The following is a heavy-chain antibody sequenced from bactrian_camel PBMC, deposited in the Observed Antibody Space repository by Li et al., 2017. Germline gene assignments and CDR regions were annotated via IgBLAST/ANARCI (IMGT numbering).Heavy chain of an antibody. D-gene: IGHD2*01. CDR2: INTQLGTT. CDR1: GDTYC. Sequence: VQLVESGGGSVQTGGTLRLSCAASGDTYCMTWFRQAPGKKREGVASINTQLGTTYYADPVKGRFTIAQDNAKNSVYLQMNSLRPEDTAMYYCAAEEYCGGSWDLPVNYNYWGQGTQVTVS. V-gene: IGHV3S40*01. CDR3: AAEEYCGGSWDLPVNYNY. J-gene: IGHJ4*01.